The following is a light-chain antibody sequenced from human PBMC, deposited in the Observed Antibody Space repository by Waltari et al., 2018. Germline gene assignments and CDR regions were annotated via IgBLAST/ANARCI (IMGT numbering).Light chain of an antibody. CDR1: SSNIGNKY. CDR2: DND. J-gene: IGLJ3*02. Sequence: QSVLTQAPSVSAAPGQTVTISCDGSSSNIGNKYVSWYQQFPGTAPKLLIYDNDKRPSGIPDRFSASKSGTSATLGITGLQTGDEANYYCGTWDTSLSAWVFGGGTKLTVL. CDR3: GTWDTSLSAWV. V-gene: IGLV1-51*01.